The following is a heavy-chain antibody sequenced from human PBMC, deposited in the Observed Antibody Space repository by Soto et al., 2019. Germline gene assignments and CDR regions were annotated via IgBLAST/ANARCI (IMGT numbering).Heavy chain of an antibody. CDR2: IFPGDSYT. D-gene: IGHD1-26*01. CDR3: ANLAGRGRYRDLYFDH. Sequence: PVECLTISCKGSGYTFSSSCIVWVRQMPGKGLECMGIIFPGDSYTTYSPSFQGQVTASADKSINTVYLQWSSLKASDSAIYYCANLAGRGRYRDLYFDHWGQGTMVTVSS. J-gene: IGHJ4*02. V-gene: IGHV5-51*01. CDR1: GYTFSSSC.